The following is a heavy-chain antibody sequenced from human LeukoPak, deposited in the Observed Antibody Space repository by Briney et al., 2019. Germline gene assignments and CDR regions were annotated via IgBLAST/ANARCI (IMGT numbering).Heavy chain of an antibody. J-gene: IGHJ3*02. D-gene: IGHD2-21*02. CDR2: IYYGGST. CDR3: ARERNCGGDCYIDAFDI. Sequence: SETLSLTCTVSGGSVSSGSYYWSWIRQPPGKGLEWIGYIYYGGSTNYNPSLKSRVTISVDTSKNQFSLKLSSVTAADTAVYYCARERNCGGDCYIDAFDIWGQGTMVTVSS. CDR1: GGSVSSGSYY. V-gene: IGHV4-61*01.